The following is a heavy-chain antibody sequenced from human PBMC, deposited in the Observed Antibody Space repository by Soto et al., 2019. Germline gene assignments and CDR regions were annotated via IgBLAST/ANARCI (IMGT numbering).Heavy chain of an antibody. CDR1: GGSFSGYY. D-gene: IGHD2-15*01. J-gene: IGHJ4*02. Sequence: QVQLQQWGAGLLKPSETLSLTCAVYGGSFSGYYWSWIRQPPGKGLEWIGEINHSGSTNYNPSLKSRVTISVDTSKNQFSLKLSSVTAADTAVYYCARRDIYCSGGSCYSFDYWGQGTLVTVSS. CDR3: ARRDIYCSGGSCYSFDY. CDR2: INHSGST. V-gene: IGHV4-34*01.